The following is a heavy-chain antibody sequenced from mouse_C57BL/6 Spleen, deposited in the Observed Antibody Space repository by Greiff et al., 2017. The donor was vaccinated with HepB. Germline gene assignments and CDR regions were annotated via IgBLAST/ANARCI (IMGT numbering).Heavy chain of an antibody. V-gene: IGHV1-55*01. D-gene: IGHD1-1*01. CDR1: GYTFTSYW. CDR2: IYPGSGST. CDR3: ARRGYGSSNYAMDY. J-gene: IGHJ4*01. Sequence: VQLQQPGAELVKPGASVKMSCKASGYTFTSYWITWVKQRPGQGLEWIGDIYPGSGSTNYNEKFKSKARLTVDTSSSTSYMQRSSLTSEDSAVYYCARRGYGSSNYAMDYWGQGTSVTVSS.